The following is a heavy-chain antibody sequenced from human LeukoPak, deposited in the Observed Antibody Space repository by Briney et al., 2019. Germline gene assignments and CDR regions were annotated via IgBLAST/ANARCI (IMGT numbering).Heavy chain of an antibody. CDR1: GYTFTSYG. Sequence: ASVKVSCKASGYTFTSYGISWVRQAPGQGLEWMGWISAYNGNTNYAQKLQGRVTMTTDTSTSTAYMELRSLRSDDTAVYYCARISMVRGVIPVDYWGQGTLVTVSS. J-gene: IGHJ4*02. CDR2: ISAYNGNT. V-gene: IGHV1-18*01. CDR3: ARISMVRGVIPVDY. D-gene: IGHD3-10*01.